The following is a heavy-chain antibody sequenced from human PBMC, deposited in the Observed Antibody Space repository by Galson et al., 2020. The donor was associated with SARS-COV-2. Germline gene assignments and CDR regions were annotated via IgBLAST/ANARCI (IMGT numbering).Heavy chain of an antibody. V-gene: IGHV3-48*03. D-gene: IGHD6-6*01. J-gene: IGHJ6*02. CDR2: ISSSGSTI. CDR1: GFTFSSYE. Sequence: GGSLRLSCAASGFTFSSYEMNWVRQAPGKGLEWVSYISSSGSTIYYADSVKGRFTISGDNAKNSLYLQMNSLRAEDTAVYYCASMVSSSSYYYYGMDVWGQGTTVTVSS. CDR3: ASMVSSSSYYYYGMDV.